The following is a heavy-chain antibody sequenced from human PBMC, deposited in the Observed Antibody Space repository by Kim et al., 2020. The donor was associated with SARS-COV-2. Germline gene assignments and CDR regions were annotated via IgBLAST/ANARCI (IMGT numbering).Heavy chain of an antibody. Sequence: GGSLRLSCAASGFTFSDYYMSWIRQAPGKGLEWVSYISSSGSTIYSADSVKGRFTISRYTAKNSLYLQMNSLRAEDTAVYYCARGRLVVLAAEWSSNAFGIWGHGRMVTVSS. D-gene: IGHD2-15*01. CDR3: ARGRLVVLAAEWSSNAFGI. V-gene: IGHV3-11*01. CDR2: ISSSGSTI. CDR1: GFTFSDYY. J-gene: IGHJ3*02.